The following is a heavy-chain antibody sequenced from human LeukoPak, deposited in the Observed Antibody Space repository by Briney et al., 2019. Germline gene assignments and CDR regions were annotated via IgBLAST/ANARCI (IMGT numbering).Heavy chain of an antibody. D-gene: IGHD3-10*01. V-gene: IGHV4-30-4*01. CDR2: IYYSGST. Sequence: SETLSLTCTVSGGSISSGDYYWSWIRQPPGKGLEWIGYIYYSGSTYYNPSLKSRVTISVDTSKNQFSLKLSSVTAADTAVYYCARERGGVWFGELSPFDYWGQGTPVTVSS. J-gene: IGHJ4*02. CDR3: ARERGGVWFGELSPFDY. CDR1: GGSISSGDYY.